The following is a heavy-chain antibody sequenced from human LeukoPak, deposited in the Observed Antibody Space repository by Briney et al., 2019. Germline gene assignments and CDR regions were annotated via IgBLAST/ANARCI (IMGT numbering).Heavy chain of an antibody. J-gene: IGHJ4*02. V-gene: IGHV3-53*01. CDR2: IYRGGTI. CDR3: GGGDGHNHGDY. D-gene: IGHD5-24*01. CDR1: GFTVSNNF. Sequence: PGGSLRLSCAASGFTVSNNFMSWVRQAPGKGLEWVSVIYRGGTIYYADSVRGRFTISRDNSKNTPYLQMNSLRAEDTAVYYCGGGDGHNHGDYWGQGTLVTVSS.